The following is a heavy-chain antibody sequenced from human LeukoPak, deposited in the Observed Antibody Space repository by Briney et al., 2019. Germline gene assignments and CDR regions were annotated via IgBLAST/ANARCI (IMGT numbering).Heavy chain of an antibody. Sequence: SQTLSLTCTVSGGSISSGGYYWSWIRQHPGKGLEWIGYIYYSGSTNLNPSLKSRVTISVDTSKNQFSLKLSSVTAADTAVYYCARGSSKGEPDYWGQGTLVTVSS. CDR2: IYYSGST. D-gene: IGHD1-14*01. J-gene: IGHJ4*02. CDR3: ARGSSKGEPDY. CDR1: GGSISSGGYY. V-gene: IGHV4-31*03.